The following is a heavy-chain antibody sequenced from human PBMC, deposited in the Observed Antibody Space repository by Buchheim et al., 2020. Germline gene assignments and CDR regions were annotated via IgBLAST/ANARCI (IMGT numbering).Heavy chain of an antibody. CDR2: ISYDGSKE. J-gene: IGHJ6*02. CDR3: ARDGSSGTYYYYGMDV. V-gene: IGHV3-30*04. Sequence: QVQLVESGGGVVQPGRSLRLSCAVSGFTFSIYAMHWVRQAPGKGLEWVAVISYDGSKEYYADSVKGRFTISRDNSKNTLYLQMNSLRAEDTAVYDCARDGSSGTYYYYGMDVWGQGTT. CDR1: GFTFSIYA. D-gene: IGHD1-26*01.